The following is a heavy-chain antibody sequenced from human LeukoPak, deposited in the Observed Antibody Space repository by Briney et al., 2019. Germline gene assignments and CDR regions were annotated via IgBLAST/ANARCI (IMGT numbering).Heavy chain of an antibody. CDR2: ISAYNGST. CDR3: ARDLLPLRDYYDSSGYYYY. D-gene: IGHD3-22*01. J-gene: IGHJ4*02. CDR1: GYTFTSYG. V-gene: IGHV1-18*01. Sequence: ASVKVSCKASGYTFTSYGISWVRQAPGQGLEWMGWISAYNGSTNYAQKLQGRVTMTTDTSTSTAYMELRSLRSDDTAVYYCARDLLPLRDYYDSSGYYYYWGQGTLVTVSS.